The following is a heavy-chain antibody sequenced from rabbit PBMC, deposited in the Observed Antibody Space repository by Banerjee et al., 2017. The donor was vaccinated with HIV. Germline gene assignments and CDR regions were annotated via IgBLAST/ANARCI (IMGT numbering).Heavy chain of an antibody. CDR2: IDAGDGST. D-gene: IGHD1-1*01. CDR3: ARGGYYGGDGLNL. CDR1: GFSFSSGYW. Sequence: QSLEESGGDLVKPGASLTLTCTASGFSFSSGYWICWVRQAPGKGLEWIACIDAGDGSTYYATWVNGRFTISKTSSTTVTLQMTSLTAADTATYFCARGGYYGGDGLNLWGQGTLVTVS. J-gene: IGHJ4*01. V-gene: IGHV1S40*01.